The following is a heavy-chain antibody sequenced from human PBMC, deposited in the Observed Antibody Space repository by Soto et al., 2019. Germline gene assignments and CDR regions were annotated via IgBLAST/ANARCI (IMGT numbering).Heavy chain of an antibody. Sequence: QLVESGGGLVQPGGSLRLSCAASGFTLSDYPMNWVRQAPGKGLEWVSSIRTISSAIYFADSVRGRFTISRDNARNSLYLQMTSLRDEDTAVYYCARETPSVDSWGQGTLVTVSS. J-gene: IGHJ4*02. CDR1: GFTLSDYP. V-gene: IGHV3-48*02. CDR2: IRTISSAI. D-gene: IGHD2-15*01. CDR3: ARETPSVDS.